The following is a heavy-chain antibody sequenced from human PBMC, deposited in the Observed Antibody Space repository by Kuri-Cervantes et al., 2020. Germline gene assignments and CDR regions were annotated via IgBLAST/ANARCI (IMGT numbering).Heavy chain of an antibody. CDR2: FDPEDGET. V-gene: IGHV1-24*01. J-gene: IGHJ4*02. Sequence: ASVKVSCKVSGYTLTELSMHWVRQAPGKGLEWMGGFDPEDGETIYAQKFQGRVTMTEDTSTDTAYMELSSLRSEDTAVYYCATASGYCSGGSCPNWGQGTLVTVSS. CDR1: GYTLTELS. D-gene: IGHD2-15*01. CDR3: ATASGYCSGGSCPN.